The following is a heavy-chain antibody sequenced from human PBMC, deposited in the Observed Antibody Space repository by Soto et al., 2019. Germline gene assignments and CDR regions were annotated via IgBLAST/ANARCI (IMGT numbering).Heavy chain of an antibody. J-gene: IGHJ3*02. Sequence: GGSLILSCAASGFTFSSYAMSWVRQAPGKGLEWVSAISSSSGSIYYADSVKGRFTISRDNAKNSLYLQMNSLRAEDTAVYYCARDYYGSGSPIPNDAFDIWGQGTMVTVSS. CDR3: ARDYYGSGSPIPNDAFDI. CDR2: ISSSSGSI. CDR1: GFTFSSYA. V-gene: IGHV3-21*01. D-gene: IGHD3-10*01.